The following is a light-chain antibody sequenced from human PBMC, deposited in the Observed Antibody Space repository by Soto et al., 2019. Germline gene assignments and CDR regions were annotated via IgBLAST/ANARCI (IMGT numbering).Light chain of an antibody. Sequence: ELVLTQSPATLSLSPWERATFSCRASQSVSSYLAWYQQKPGQAPRLLIYDASNRATGIPARFSGSGSGTDFTLTISSLEPEDFAVYYCQQRSNWPWTFGQGTKVEIK. CDR2: DAS. V-gene: IGKV3-11*01. CDR1: QSVSSY. J-gene: IGKJ1*01. CDR3: QQRSNWPWT.